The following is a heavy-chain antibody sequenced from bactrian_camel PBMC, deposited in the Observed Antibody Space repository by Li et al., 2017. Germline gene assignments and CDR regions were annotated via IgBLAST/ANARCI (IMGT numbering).Heavy chain of an antibody. Sequence: VQLVESGGGSVQAGGSLRLSCAHSGYPSSRHCMGWFRQAPGKAREGIAGIRRNGDAYYADSVKGRFTISRDSAKNIIYLQMSSLTPDDTAMYYCAAGTRIIVGDYCDGITDWGQGTQVTVS. CDR1: GYPSSRHC. J-gene: IGHJ4*01. D-gene: IGHD3*01. CDR2: IRRNGDA. V-gene: IGHV3S31*01. CDR3: AAGTRIIVGDYCDGITD.